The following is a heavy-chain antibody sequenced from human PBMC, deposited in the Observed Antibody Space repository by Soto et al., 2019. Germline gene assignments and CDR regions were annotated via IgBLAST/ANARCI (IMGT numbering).Heavy chain of an antibody. Sequence: PGGSVRLSCAASGFTFSNFVMSWVRQAPGKGLEWVSAISGSGGGTFYADSVKGRFTISRDNSKNTLYLHMNSLRAEDTAVYYCAKGLGLGPLFDYWGQGTLVTVSS. CDR2: ISGSGGGT. J-gene: IGHJ4*02. CDR1: GFTFSNFV. CDR3: AKGLGLGPLFDY. V-gene: IGHV3-23*01.